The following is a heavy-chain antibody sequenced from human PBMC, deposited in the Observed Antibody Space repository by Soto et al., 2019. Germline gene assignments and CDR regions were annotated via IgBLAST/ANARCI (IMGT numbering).Heavy chain of an antibody. Sequence: ASVKVSCKVSGYTLTELSMHWVRQAPGKGLEWMGGFDPEDGETIYAQKFQGRVTMTEDTSTDTAYMELSSLRSEDTAVYYCAGTPLVPYYYYYGMDVWGQGTTVTVSS. D-gene: IGHD1-7*01. CDR1: GYTLTELS. CDR3: AGTPLVPYYYYYGMDV. CDR2: FDPEDGET. V-gene: IGHV1-24*01. J-gene: IGHJ6*02.